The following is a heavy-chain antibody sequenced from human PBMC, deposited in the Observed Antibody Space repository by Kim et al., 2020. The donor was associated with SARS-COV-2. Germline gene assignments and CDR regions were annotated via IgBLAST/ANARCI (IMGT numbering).Heavy chain of an antibody. V-gene: IGHV3-73*01. D-gene: IGHD6-13*01. CDR3: TRVPGYSSSWWDYF. CDR1: GFTFSSSA. Sequence: GGSLRLSCAASGFTFSSSAMNWVRQASGKGLEWVGRIRSKANNYSSAYAASGKGRITISSDDSKNTVYLQMHSLKIEATAVYYCTRVPGYSSSWWDYF. J-gene: IGHJ4*01. CDR2: IRSKANNYSS.